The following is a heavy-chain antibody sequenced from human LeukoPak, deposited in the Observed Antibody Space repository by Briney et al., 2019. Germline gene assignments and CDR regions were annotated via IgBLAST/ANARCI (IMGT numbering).Heavy chain of an antibody. V-gene: IGHV3-48*03. Sequence: GSLRLSCAASGFTFSSYEMNWVRQAPGKGLEWVSYISSSGSTIYYADSVKGRFTISRDNAKNSLYLQMNSLRAEDTAVYYCARYYYDSSGYRAYAFDIWGQGTMVTVSS. CDR2: ISSSGSTI. D-gene: IGHD3-22*01. CDR1: GFTFSSYE. CDR3: ARYYYDSSGYRAYAFDI. J-gene: IGHJ3*02.